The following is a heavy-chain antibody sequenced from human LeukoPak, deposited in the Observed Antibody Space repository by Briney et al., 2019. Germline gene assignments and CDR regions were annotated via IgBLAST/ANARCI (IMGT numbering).Heavy chain of an antibody. Sequence: ASVTVSCKASGYTFTYYYIHWVRQAPGQGLEWMGIINPSGGSTNYAQKFQGRVTMTRDTSTSTLYMELNSLRSDDTSVYYCARHGDGAENFQHWGQGTLVTVS. V-gene: IGHV1-46*01. J-gene: IGHJ1*01. CDR3: ARHGDGAENFQH. D-gene: IGHD4-17*01. CDR2: INPSGGST. CDR1: GYTFTYYY.